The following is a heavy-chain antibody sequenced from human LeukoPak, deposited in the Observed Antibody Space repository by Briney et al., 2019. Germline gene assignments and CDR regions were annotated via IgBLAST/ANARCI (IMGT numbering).Heavy chain of an antibody. CDR2: INHSGST. V-gene: IGHV4-34*01. CDR1: GGSFSGYY. D-gene: IGHD3-10*01. J-gene: IGHJ4*02. CDR3: ARALYYYGSGSYLY. Sequence: SETLSLTCAVYGGSFSGYYWSWIRQPPGKGLEWIGEINHSGSTNYNPSLKSRVTKSVDTSKNQFSLKLSSVTAADTAVYCCARALYYYGSGSYLYWGQGTLVTVSS.